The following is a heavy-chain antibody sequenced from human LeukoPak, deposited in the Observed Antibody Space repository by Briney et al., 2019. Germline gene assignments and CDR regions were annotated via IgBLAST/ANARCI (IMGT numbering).Heavy chain of an antibody. Sequence: SETLSLTCTVSGGSISSYYWSWIRQPPGKGLEWIGYIYYSGSTNYNPSLKSRVTISVDTSKNQFSLKLSSVTAADTAVYYCARVLGVITFDAFDXWGQGXMVTV. CDR1: GGSISSYY. V-gene: IGHV4-59*01. D-gene: IGHD3-22*01. CDR3: ARVLGVITFDAFDX. CDR2: IYYSGST. J-gene: IGHJ3*02.